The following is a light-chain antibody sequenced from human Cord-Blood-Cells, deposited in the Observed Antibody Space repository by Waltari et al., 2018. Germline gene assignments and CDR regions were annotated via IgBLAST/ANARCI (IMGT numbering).Light chain of an antibody. J-gene: IGLJ1*01. CDR3: SSYPSSSTYV. CDR1: SSDVGGYNY. V-gene: IGLV2-14*01. Sequence: QSALTQPASVSGSPGQSITISCTGTSSDVGGYNYVSWYQQHPGKAPKLMIYDVSKEPSGVSNRYSGSKSGNTASLTISGLRAEDEADYYCSSYPSSSTYVFGTGTKVTVL. CDR2: DVS.